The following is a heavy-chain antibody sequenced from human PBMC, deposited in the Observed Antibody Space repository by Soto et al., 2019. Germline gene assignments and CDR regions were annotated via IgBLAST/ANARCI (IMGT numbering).Heavy chain of an antibody. V-gene: IGHV4-39*01. CDR1: NGSISSRSSY. J-gene: IGHJ4*02. CDR3: GGQDYGAKGYHFEN. D-gene: IGHD4-17*01. Sequence: QLQLQESGSGLVKPSETLSLTCIVSNGSISSRSSYWGWIRQTPGKGLEWIGSIYYIGNTYYNPSLKSRVTRSLDTSKTQFCRKMNSVTAADTGVYFWGGQDYGAKGYHFENWGQGALVTVSS. CDR2: IYYIGNT.